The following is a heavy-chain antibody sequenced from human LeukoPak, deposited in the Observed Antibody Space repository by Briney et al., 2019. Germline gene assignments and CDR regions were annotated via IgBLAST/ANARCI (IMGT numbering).Heavy chain of an antibody. Sequence: GSLRLSCAASGFTFDDYAMHWVRQPPGKGLEWVSSIFPSGGEIHYADSVRGRFTISRDNSKSTLSLQMNSLRAEDTAIYYCATYRQVLLPFESWGQGTLVTVSS. CDR1: GFTFDDYA. D-gene: IGHD2-8*02. CDR3: ATYRQVLLPFES. CDR2: IFPSGGEI. J-gene: IGHJ4*02. V-gene: IGHV3-23*01.